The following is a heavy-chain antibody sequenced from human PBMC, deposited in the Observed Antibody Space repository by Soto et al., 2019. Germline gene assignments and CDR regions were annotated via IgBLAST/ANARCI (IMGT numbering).Heavy chain of an antibody. CDR3: ARERITMVRDYFDY. Sequence: PGGSPRLSCAASGFTFSSYAMHWVRKAPGKGLEWVAVISYDGSNKYYADSVKGRFTISRDNSKNTLYLQMNSLRAEDTAVYYCARERITMVRDYFDYWGQGTLVTVSS. CDR1: GFTFSSYA. V-gene: IGHV3-30-3*01. CDR2: ISYDGSNK. D-gene: IGHD3-10*01. J-gene: IGHJ4*02.